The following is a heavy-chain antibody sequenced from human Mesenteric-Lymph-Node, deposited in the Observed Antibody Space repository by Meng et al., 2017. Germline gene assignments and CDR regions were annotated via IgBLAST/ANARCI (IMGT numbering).Heavy chain of an antibody. V-gene: IGHV4-61*01. D-gene: IGHD5-18*01. CDR2: IYYSGST. Sequence: SETLSLTCTVSGDSVSSSTSYYWSWIRQPPGKGLEWIGFIYYSGSTNYNPSLKSRVTISVDTSKNEFSLKLSSVTAADTAVYYCARGGHSYGFYYFDYWGQGTLVTVSS. CDR1: GDSVSSSTSYY. J-gene: IGHJ4*02. CDR3: ARGGHSYGFYYFDY.